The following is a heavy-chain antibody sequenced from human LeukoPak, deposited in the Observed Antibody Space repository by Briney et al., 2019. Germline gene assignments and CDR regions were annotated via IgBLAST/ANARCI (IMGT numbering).Heavy chain of an antibody. Sequence: SETLSLTCAVYGGSFSGYYWSWIRQPPGKGLEWIGEINHSGSTNYNPSLKSRVTISVDTSKNQFSLKLSSVTAADTAVYYCARHGDYYGSGSRYWGQGTLVTVSS. V-gene: IGHV4-34*01. CDR1: GGSFSGYY. D-gene: IGHD3-10*01. CDR2: INHSGST. CDR3: ARHGDYYGSGSRY. J-gene: IGHJ4*02.